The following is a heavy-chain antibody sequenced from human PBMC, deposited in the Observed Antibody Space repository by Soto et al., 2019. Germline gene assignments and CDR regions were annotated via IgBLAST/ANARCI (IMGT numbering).Heavy chain of an antibody. CDR1: GGTFSSYA. CDR2: IIPIFGTA. J-gene: IGHJ4*02. CDR3: ARGDYYDSSGGLLPDY. D-gene: IGHD3-22*01. Sequence: GASVKVSCKASGGTFSSYAISWVRQAPGQGLEWMGGIIPIFGTANYAQKFQGRVTITADESTSTAYMELSSLRSEDTAVYYCARGDYYDSSGGLLPDYWGQGTLVTVSS. V-gene: IGHV1-69*13.